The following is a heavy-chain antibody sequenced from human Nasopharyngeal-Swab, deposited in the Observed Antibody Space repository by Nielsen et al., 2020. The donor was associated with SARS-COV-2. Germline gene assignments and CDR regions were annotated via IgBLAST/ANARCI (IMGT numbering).Heavy chain of an antibody. CDR3: AREVINQAVSDAFDF. V-gene: IGHV4-31*03. Sequence: SETLSLTCTVSGGSISSDNYFWSWIRQRPGKGLEWIGYIHYTGKTYYNPSLESRPTISLDTSRNQFSLMLRSVTAADTAVYYCAREVINQAVSDAFDFWGQGTMVTVS. J-gene: IGHJ3*01. D-gene: IGHD3-16*02. CDR2: IHYTGKT. CDR1: GGSISSDNYF.